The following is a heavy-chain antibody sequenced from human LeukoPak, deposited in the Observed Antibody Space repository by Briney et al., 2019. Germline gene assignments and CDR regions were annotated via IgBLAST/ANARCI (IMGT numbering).Heavy chain of an antibody. CDR2: ISYDGSNK. CDR1: GFTFGSYA. Sequence: GGSLRLSCAASGFTFGSYAMHWVRQAPGKGLEWVAVISYDGSNKYYADSVKGRFTISRDNSKNTLYLQMNSLRAEDTAVYYCARAGTIFGVVIDWGQGTLVTVSS. CDR3: ARAGTIFGVVID. J-gene: IGHJ4*02. D-gene: IGHD3-3*01. V-gene: IGHV3-30*04.